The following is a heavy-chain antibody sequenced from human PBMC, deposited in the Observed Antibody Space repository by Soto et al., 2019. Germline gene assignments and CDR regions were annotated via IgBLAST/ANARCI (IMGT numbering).Heavy chain of an antibody. D-gene: IGHD2-15*01. J-gene: IGHJ5*02. V-gene: IGHV4-59*01. CDR2: IYYSGGT. CDR3: ARVTGDCSGGSCQSRSRWIDP. Sequence: SETLSLTCTVSGASISSYYWSWIRQPPGKGLEWIGYIYYSGGTNYNPSLKSRVTISVDASKNQFSLKLSSVTVADTAVYYCARVTGDCSGGSCQSRSRWIDPWGQGTLVTVSS. CDR1: GASISSYY.